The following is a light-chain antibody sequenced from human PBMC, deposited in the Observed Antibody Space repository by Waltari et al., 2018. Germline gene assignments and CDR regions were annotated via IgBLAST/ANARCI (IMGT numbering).Light chain of an antibody. J-gene: IGKJ3*01. V-gene: IGKV1-8*01. CDR1: QGISSY. Sequence: AIRMTQSPSSLSASTGDRVTITCRASQGISSYLAWYQQKPAKAPKLLSYAASTLQSGVPSTFSGSGSGTDFTLTSSCLQSEDFATYYCQQYYSYPLTFGPGTKVDIK. CDR2: AAS. CDR3: QQYYSYPLT.